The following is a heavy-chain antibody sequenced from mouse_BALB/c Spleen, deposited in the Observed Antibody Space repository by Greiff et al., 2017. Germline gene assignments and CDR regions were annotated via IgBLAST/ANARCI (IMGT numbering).Heavy chain of an antibody. CDR3: ARDDDGYYDYAMDY. Sequence: DVKLQESGPGLVKPSQTVSLTCTVTGISITTGNYRWSWIRQFPGNKLEWIGYIYYSGTITYNPSLTSRTTITRDTSKNQFFLEMNSLTAEDTATYYCARDDDGYYDYAMDYWGQGTSVTVSS. J-gene: IGHJ4*01. CDR1: GISITTGNYR. V-gene: IGHV3-5*02. D-gene: IGHD2-3*01. CDR2: IYYSGTI.